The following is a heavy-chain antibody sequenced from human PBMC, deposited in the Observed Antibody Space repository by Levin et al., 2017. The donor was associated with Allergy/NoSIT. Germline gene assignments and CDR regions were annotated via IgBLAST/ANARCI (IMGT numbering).Heavy chain of an antibody. Sequence: GESLKISCAASGFTFSSYAMSWVRQAPGKGLEWVSAISGSGGSTYYADSVKGRFTISRDNSKNTLYLQMNSLRAEDTAVYYCAKGGLIGHYDSSGYWGQGTLVTVSS. D-gene: IGHD3-22*01. CDR3: AKGGLIGHYDSSGY. V-gene: IGHV3-23*01. CDR2: ISGSGGST. CDR1: GFTFSSYA. J-gene: IGHJ4*02.